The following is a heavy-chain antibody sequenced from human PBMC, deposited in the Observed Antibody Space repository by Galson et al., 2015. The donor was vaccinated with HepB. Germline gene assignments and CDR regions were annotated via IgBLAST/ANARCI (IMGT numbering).Heavy chain of an antibody. V-gene: IGHV3-23*01. CDR2: ISGSGGNT. Sequence: LRLSCAASGFTFSNYGMSWVRQAPGKGLGWVSLISGSGGNTYYADSVKGRFTISRDNSKNTLYLQMNSLRDEDTAVYYCAKDYQVGSWGQGTLVTVSS. CDR1: GFTFSNYG. CDR3: AKDYQVGS. D-gene: IGHD3-10*01. J-gene: IGHJ4*02.